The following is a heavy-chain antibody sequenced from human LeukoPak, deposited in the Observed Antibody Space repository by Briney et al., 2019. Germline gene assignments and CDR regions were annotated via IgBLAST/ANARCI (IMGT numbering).Heavy chain of an antibody. Sequence: GGSLRLSCAASGLTFSDYAMSWFRQAPGKGLEWVSGITSGFTPLYADAVKGRFTISRDNSKNTFHLKLNSLRAEDTAVYYCAKDYSDSRVADVFLEYWGQGTLVTVSS. V-gene: IGHV3-23*01. CDR3: AKDYSDSRVADVFLEY. CDR1: GLTFSDYA. CDR2: ITSGFTP. D-gene: IGHD2-15*01. J-gene: IGHJ4*02.